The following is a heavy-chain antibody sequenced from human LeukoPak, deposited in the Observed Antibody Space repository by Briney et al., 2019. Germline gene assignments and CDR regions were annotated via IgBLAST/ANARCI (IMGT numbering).Heavy chain of an antibody. Sequence: PGGSLRLSCAASGFTFSSYWMSWVRQAPGKGLEWVANIKQDGSEKYYVDSVKGRFTISRDNAKNSLYLQMNSLRAEDTAVYYCANLGSGLTLGYWGQGTLVTVSS. D-gene: IGHD3-10*01. V-gene: IGHV3-7*03. CDR2: IKQDGSEK. CDR1: GFTFSSYW. CDR3: ANLGSGLTLGY. J-gene: IGHJ4*02.